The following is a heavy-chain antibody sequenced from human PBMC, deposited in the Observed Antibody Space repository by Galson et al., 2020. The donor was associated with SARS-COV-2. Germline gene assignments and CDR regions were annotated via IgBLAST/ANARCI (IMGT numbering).Heavy chain of an antibody. CDR1: GDSISSGGYY. V-gene: IGHV4-31*03. D-gene: IGHD6-19*01. Sequence: TLSLTCTVSGDSISSGGYYWSWIRQHPGKGLEWIGYIYYSGTTYYNPSLKSRITISLDTSKSQFSLKVSSVTAADTAVYYCATRDSYSSGWKSGGFDYWGQGTLVTVSS. CDR2: IYYSGTT. CDR3: ATRDSYSSGWKSGGFDY. J-gene: IGHJ4*02.